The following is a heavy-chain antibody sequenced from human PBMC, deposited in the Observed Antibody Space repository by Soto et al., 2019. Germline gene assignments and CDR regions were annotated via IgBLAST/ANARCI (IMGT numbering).Heavy chain of an antibody. D-gene: IGHD5-12*01. CDR2: ISAGNGNT. CDR1: GYTFTSYG. V-gene: IGHV1-18*01. Sequence: ASVKVSCKASGYTFTSYGISWVRQAPGQGLEWMGWISAGNGNTKYSQKFQGRVTITRDTSASTAYMELSSLRSEDTAVYYCASSNTRSYYSGLFWGQGTLVTVSS. J-gene: IGHJ4*02. CDR3: ASSNTRSYYSGLF.